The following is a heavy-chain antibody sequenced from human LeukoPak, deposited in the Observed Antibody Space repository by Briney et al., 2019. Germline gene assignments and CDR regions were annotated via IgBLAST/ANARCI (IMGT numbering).Heavy chain of an antibody. CDR3: ARAYDSSVYFPFGY. V-gene: IGHV4-59*01. J-gene: IGHJ4*02. D-gene: IGHD3-22*01. CDR1: GGSISGYY. CDR2: IYYSGST. Sequence: SETLSLTCTVSGGSISGYYWSWIRQPPGKGLQWIGYIYYSGSTNYKPSLKSRVTISIDTSKNQFSLRLNSVTAADTAVYYCARAYDSSVYFPFGYWGQGTLATVSS.